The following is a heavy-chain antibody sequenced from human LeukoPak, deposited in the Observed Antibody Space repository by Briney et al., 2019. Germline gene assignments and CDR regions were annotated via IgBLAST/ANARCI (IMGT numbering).Heavy chain of an antibody. J-gene: IGHJ3*01. D-gene: IGHD1-26*01. CDR2: IYYSGST. Sequence: SETLSLTCTVSGGSISSGSYYWGWIRQPPGKGLEWIGSIYYSGSTYYKPSLKSRVTISLDTSKNQFSLKLSSVTAADTAVYYCAKDLRYSGSPRAFDFWGQGTMVTVSS. CDR1: GGSISSGSYY. CDR3: AKDLRYSGSPRAFDF. V-gene: IGHV4-39*07.